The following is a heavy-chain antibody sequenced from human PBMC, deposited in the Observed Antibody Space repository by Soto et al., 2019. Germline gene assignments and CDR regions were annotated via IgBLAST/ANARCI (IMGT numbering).Heavy chain of an antibody. J-gene: IGHJ4*02. CDR2: ISSDGSDQ. CDR1: GFTFSSYP. CDR3: AKDFTLGPNFDSAHILDY. Sequence: PGGSLRLSCAASGFTFSSYPLHWVRQAPGKGLEWVAVISSDGSDQYYGDSVKGRFSISRDNSKNTLYLQMNSLRAEDTAVYYCAKDFTLGPNFDSAHILDYWGQGTLVTVSS. D-gene: IGHD3-9*01. V-gene: IGHV3-30*04.